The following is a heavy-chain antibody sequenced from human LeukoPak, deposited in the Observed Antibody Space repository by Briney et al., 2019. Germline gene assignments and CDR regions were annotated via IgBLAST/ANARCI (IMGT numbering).Heavy chain of an antibody. J-gene: IGHJ6*03. Sequence: GASVKVSCKASGGTFSSYAISWVRQAPGQGLEWMGGIIPIFGTANYAQKFQGRVTITADESTSTAYMELSSLRSEDTAVYYCGGGYDTDYCYYYYMDVWGKGTTVTVSS. V-gene: IGHV1-69*01. CDR2: IIPIFGTA. CDR3: GGGYDTDYCYYYYMDV. CDR1: GGTFSSYA. D-gene: IGHD5-12*01.